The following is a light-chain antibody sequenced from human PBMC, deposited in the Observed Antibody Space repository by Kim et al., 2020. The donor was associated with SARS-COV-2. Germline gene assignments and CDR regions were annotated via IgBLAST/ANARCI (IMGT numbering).Light chain of an antibody. J-gene: IGKJ4*01. CDR1: QSVNGD. CDR3: QQYKNWPLT. V-gene: IGKV3-15*01. CDR2: DAS. Sequence: VSPGERATRACRASQSVNGDLAWYQKKPGQAHRLLIYDASTRATGIPARFSGSESGTEFTLTISSLQSEDLAIYYCQQYKNWPLTFGGGTKVDIK.